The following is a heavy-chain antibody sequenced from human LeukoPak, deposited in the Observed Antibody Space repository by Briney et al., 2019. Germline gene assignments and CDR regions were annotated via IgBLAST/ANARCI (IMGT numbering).Heavy chain of an antibody. CDR3: ARLPVYAATFDY. V-gene: IGHV1-2*06. CDR1: GYTFTGYY. J-gene: IGHJ4*02. D-gene: IGHD2-8*01. CDR2: INPNSGGT. Sequence: ASVKVSCKASGYTFTGYYMHWVRQAPGQGPEWMGRINPNSGGTNYAQKFQGRVTMTRDTSISTAYMELSRLRSDDTAVYYCARLPVYAATFDYWGQGTLVTVSS.